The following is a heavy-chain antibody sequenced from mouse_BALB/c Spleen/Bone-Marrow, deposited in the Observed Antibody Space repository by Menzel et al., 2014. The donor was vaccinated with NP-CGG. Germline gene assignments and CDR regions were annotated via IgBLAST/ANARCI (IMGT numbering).Heavy chain of an antibody. CDR3: ARHRRRAYFDY. Sequence: VQLQQSGAELVKPWASVTLSCTVSGFNINDTYIHWVRQTPEQGLEWIGRIVPANGNTKYYPYFQGKATITADPSSSTAYLYLSRLTAEDAAVYCGARHRRRAYFDYWGQGTTLTVSS. D-gene: IGHD2-14*01. CDR1: GFNINDTY. CDR2: IVPANGNT. J-gene: IGHJ2*01. V-gene: IGHV14-3*02.